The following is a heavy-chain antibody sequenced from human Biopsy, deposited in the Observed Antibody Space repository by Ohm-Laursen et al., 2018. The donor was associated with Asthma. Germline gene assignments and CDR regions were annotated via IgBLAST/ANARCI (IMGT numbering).Heavy chain of an antibody. CDR3: ASDFPKDYVRYNFQF. Sequence: SVKVSCKAPGGTFSNFAISWVRQAPGQGLEWLGGIMTVFGATNYAQKFQGRVTITADESTSTAYMEVTSLRSEDTVVYYCASDFPKDYVRYNFQFWGQGTLVTVSS. CDR2: IMTVFGAT. V-gene: IGHV1-69*13. CDR1: GGTFSNFA. D-gene: IGHD4-17*01. J-gene: IGHJ4*02.